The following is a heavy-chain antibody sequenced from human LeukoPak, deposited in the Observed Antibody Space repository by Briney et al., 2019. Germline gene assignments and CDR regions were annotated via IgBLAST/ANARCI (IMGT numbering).Heavy chain of an antibody. J-gene: IGHJ3*02. V-gene: IGHV5-51*01. CDR2: IYPDDSDT. Sequence: GESLKISCKGSGYSFSTYWIAWVRQMPGQGLEWMGIIYPDDSDTRYSPSFQGQVTISADKSIATAYLQWSSLKASDTAMYYCASSRYYDSSGYYPHAFDIWGQGTMVTVSS. CDR1: GYSFSTYW. D-gene: IGHD3-22*01. CDR3: ASSRYYDSSGYYPHAFDI.